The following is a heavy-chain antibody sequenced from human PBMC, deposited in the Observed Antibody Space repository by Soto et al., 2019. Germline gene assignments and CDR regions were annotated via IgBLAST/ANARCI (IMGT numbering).Heavy chain of an antibody. V-gene: IGHV3-9*01. D-gene: IGHD1-26*01. Sequence: EVQLVESGGGLVQPGRSLRLSCAASGFTFDDYAMHWVRQALGKGLEWVSGISWNSGSIGYADSVKGRFTISRDNAKNSLYLQMNSLRAEDTALYYCAKAVGSYYYYMDVWGKGTTVTVSS. CDR1: GFTFDDYA. J-gene: IGHJ6*03. CDR3: AKAVGSYYYYMDV. CDR2: ISWNSGSI.